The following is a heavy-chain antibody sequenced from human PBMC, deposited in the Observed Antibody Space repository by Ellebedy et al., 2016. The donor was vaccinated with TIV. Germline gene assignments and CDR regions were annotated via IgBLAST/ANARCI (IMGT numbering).Heavy chain of an antibody. J-gene: IGHJ4*02. Sequence: GESLKISCQGSGYNFPNFWVAWLRQMPGRGLEWMAVIHADGSGSRYGPSFQGQVTISADKSINTAYLQWTSLQASDTAMYYCARPAMAKTSSGIDYYFDLWGQGTLVTVSA. CDR2: IHADGSGS. D-gene: IGHD3-10*01. CDR3: ARPAMAKTSSGIDYYFDL. CDR1: GYNFPNFW. V-gene: IGHV5-51*01.